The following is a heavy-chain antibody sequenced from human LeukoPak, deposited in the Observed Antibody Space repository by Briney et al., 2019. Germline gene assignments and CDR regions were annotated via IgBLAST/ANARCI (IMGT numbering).Heavy chain of an antibody. CDR3: ATPLDYYDSSGYHQGGD. D-gene: IGHD3-22*01. V-gene: IGHV3-7*03. CDR2: IKQDGSEK. J-gene: IGHJ4*02. Sequence: GGSLRLSCAASGFTFSSNWMSWVRQAPGKGLEWVANIKQDGSEKYYVDSVKGRFTISRDNAKNSLYLQMNSLRAEDTAVYYCATPLDYYDSSGYHQGGDWGQGTLVTVSS. CDR1: GFTFSSNW.